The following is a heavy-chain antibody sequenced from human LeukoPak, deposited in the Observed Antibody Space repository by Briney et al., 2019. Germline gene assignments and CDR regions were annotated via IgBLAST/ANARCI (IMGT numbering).Heavy chain of an antibody. V-gene: IGHV4-39*07. CDR1: GGSISSSSYY. D-gene: IGHD1-1*01. CDR2: IYYSGST. J-gene: IGHJ5*02. Sequence: PSETLSLTCTVSGGSISSSSYYWGWIRQPPGKGLEWIGSIYYSGSTYYNPSLKSRVTISVDTSKNQFSLKLSSVTAADTAVYYCARVETGTTLRFDPWGQGTLVTVSS. CDR3: ARVETGTTLRFDP.